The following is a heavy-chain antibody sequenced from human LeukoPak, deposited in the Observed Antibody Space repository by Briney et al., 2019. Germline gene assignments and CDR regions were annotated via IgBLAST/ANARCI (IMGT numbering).Heavy chain of an antibody. D-gene: IGHD2-15*01. Sequence: ASVKVSCKASGYTFTSYAMHWVRQAPGQRLEWMGWINAGNGNTKYSQKFQGRATITRDTSASTAYMELSSLRSEDTAVYYCARDRVFGYCSGGSCYYYYYGMDVWGQGTTVTVSS. J-gene: IGHJ6*02. V-gene: IGHV1-3*01. CDR2: INAGNGNT. CDR3: ARDRVFGYCSGGSCYYYYYGMDV. CDR1: GYTFTSYA.